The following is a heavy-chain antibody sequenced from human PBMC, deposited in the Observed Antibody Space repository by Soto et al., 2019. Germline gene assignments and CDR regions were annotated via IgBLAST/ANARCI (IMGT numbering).Heavy chain of an antibody. V-gene: IGHV1-69*06. CDR3: ARDLGIRGSYYPQDFD. Sequence: ASVKVSCKASGGTFSSYAISWVRQAPGQGLEWMGGIIPIFGTANYAQKFQGRVTITADKSTSTAYMELSSLRSEDTAVYYCARDLGIRGSYYPQDFDWGQGTLVTVSS. J-gene: IGHJ4*02. CDR1: GGTFSSYA. CDR2: IIPIFGTA. D-gene: IGHD1-26*01.